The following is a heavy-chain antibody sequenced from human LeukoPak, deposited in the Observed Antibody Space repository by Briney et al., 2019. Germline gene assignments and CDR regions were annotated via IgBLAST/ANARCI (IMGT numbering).Heavy chain of an antibody. J-gene: IGHJ4*02. Sequence: GGSLRLSCAASGFTFSKYWMHWVRQAPGKGLAWLSHLNSDWSSTSYADSVKGRFTISRDNAKNTLYLQLSSLTTEDTAVYYCARGGDYASLAYWGQGTLVTVSS. CDR3: ARGGDYASLAY. CDR1: GFTFSKYW. V-gene: IGHV3-74*01. D-gene: IGHD4-17*01. CDR2: LNSDWSST.